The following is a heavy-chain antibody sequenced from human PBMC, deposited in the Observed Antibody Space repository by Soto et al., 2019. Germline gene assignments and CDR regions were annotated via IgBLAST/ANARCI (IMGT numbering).Heavy chain of an antibody. Sequence: EVQLVESGGGLVKPGGSLRLSCVDSGFTFSSYSMNWVRQAPGKGLELVSSIASSSSPIFYEDSLKGRFTISRDNAKNSLYLQMNSLRVADTAAYYCVRGGRGYTRDDVFDFWGQGTMVTVSS. J-gene: IGHJ3*01. CDR3: VRGGRGYTRDDVFDF. D-gene: IGHD2-2*02. CDR1: GFTFSSYS. CDR2: IASSSSPI. V-gene: IGHV3-21*06.